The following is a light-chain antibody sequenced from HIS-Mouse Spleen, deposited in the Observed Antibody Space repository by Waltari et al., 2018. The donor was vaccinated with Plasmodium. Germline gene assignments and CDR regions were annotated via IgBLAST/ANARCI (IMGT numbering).Light chain of an antibody. Sequence: EIVMTQSPATLSVSPGERATLSCRASQSVSSNLAWYQQNPGQAPRLLIYGSSTRATGIPARFSGSGSGTEFTFTISSMQSEDFAVYYCQQYNNWPRGTFGQGTKVEIK. CDR3: QQYNNWPRGT. CDR1: QSVSSN. CDR2: GSS. V-gene: IGKV3-15*01. J-gene: IGKJ1*01.